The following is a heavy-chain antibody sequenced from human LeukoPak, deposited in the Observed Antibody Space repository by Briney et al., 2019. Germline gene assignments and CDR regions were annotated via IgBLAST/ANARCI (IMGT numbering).Heavy chain of an antibody. CDR3: AREFWSATSYYFEY. D-gene: IGHD3-3*01. CDR1: EFTFSRYW. CDR2: IKQDGSEN. V-gene: IGHV3-7*05. J-gene: IGHJ4*02. Sequence: GGSLRLSCAVSEFTFSRYWMSWVRQAPGKGLEWVASIKQDGSENYYVDSVEGRFTISRDNFKNSLSLQMDSLRAYDTTVYYCAREFWSATSYYFEYWGQGALVTVSS.